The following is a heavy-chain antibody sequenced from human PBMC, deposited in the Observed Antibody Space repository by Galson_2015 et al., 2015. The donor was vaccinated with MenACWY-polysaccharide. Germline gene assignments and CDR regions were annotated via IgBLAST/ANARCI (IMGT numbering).Heavy chain of an antibody. CDR3: ARERGAGGTYFNY. V-gene: IGHV1-2*06. Sequence: SVKVSCKASGYTFTGYYIHWVRQAPGQGLEWMGRISPHSGATNCAQNFQGRVTMTRDTSISTAYMELSRLSCDDTAVYYCARERGAGGTYFNYWGQGTLVAVSS. J-gene: IGHJ4*02. CDR1: GYTFTGYY. CDR2: ISPHSGAT.